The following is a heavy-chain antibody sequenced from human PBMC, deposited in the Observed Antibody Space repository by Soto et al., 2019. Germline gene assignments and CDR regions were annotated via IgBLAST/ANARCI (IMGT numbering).Heavy chain of an antibody. CDR1: GFTFSSYW. CDR2: INQDRSEK. J-gene: IGHJ4*02. CDR3: ARWNSYGYYFDY. D-gene: IGHD5-18*01. Sequence: EVQLVESGGGLVQPGGSLRLSCAASGFTFSSYWMSWVRQAPAKGLEWVANINQDRSEKYYEDSVKGRFTISRDNAKNSLYLQMNSLRAEDTAVYYCARWNSYGYYFDYWGQGTLVTVSS. V-gene: IGHV3-7*01.